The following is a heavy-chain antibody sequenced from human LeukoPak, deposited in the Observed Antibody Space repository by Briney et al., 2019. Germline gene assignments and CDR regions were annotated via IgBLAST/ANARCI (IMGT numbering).Heavy chain of an antibody. V-gene: IGHV1-46*01. CDR2: INPSGGST. CDR1: GYTFTSYY. D-gene: IGHD6-13*01. J-gene: IGHJ6*03. Sequence: GASVKVSCKASGYTFTSYYMHWVRQAPGRGLEWMGIINPSGGSTSYAQKLQGRVTMTTDTSTSTAYMELRSLRSDDTAVYYCARVVSSSWNSPYYYYYYMDVWGKGTTVTISS. CDR3: ARVVSSSWNSPYYYYYYMDV.